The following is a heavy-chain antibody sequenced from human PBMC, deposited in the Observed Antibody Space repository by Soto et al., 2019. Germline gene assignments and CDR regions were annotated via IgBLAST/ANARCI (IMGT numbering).Heavy chain of an antibody. CDR1: GFTFSSYE. V-gene: IGHV3-48*03. J-gene: IGHJ6*02. CDR3: AAGSTSRYGMDV. Sequence: LRLSCAASGFTFSSYEMNWVRQAPGKGLEWVSYISSSGSTIYYADSVKGRFTISRDNAKNSLYLQMNSLRAEDTAVYYCAAGSTSRYGMDVWGQGTAVTVSS. D-gene: IGHD2-2*01. CDR2: ISSSGSTI.